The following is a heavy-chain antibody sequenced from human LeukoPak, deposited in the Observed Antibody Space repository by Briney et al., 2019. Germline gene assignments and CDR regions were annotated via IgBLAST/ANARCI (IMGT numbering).Heavy chain of an antibody. J-gene: IGHJ4*02. CDR2: ISGSGGST. Sequence: GGSLRLSCAASGFTFSSYAMSWVRQAPGKGLEWVSAISGSGGSTYYADSVKGRFTISRDNSKNTLYLQMNNLRAEDTAVYYCAKDTNYYDSSGYDYWGQGTLVTVSS. CDR1: GFTFSSYA. D-gene: IGHD3-22*01. V-gene: IGHV3-23*01. CDR3: AKDTNYYDSSGYDY.